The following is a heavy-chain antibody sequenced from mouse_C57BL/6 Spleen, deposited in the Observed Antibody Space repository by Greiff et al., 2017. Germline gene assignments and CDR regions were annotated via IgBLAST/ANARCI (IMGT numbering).Heavy chain of an antibody. CDR2: IWWDDDK. D-gene: IGHD1-1*01. CDR3: ARIPYYYGSSHWYFDV. J-gene: IGHJ1*03. CDR1: GFSLSTFGMG. Sequence: QVTLKVSGPGILQPSQTLSLTCSFSGFSLSTFGMGVGWIRQPSGKGLVWLAHIWWDDDKYYNPALKSRLTISKDTSKNQVFLKIANVDTADTATYYCARIPYYYGSSHWYFDVWGTGTTVTVSS. V-gene: IGHV8-8*01.